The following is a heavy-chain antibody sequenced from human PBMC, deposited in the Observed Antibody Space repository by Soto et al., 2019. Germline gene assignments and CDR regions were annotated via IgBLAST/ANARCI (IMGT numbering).Heavy chain of an antibody. D-gene: IGHD6-13*01. CDR1: GGSISSSSFY. CDR2: IDYSGST. Sequence: PSETLSLTCTVSGGSISSSSFYWGWIRQPPGKGLESIGGIDYSGSTYYNPSLKSRVTISVDTSKNQFSLKLSSVTAADTAMYYCVSDARELGIAAAQDLHRGQATLVTVSS. CDR3: VSDARELGIAAAQDLH. V-gene: IGHV4-39*01. J-gene: IGHJ4*02.